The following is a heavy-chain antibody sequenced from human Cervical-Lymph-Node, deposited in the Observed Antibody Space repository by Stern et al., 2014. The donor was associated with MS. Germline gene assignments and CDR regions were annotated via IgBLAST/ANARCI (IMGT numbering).Heavy chain of an antibody. CDR2: INPNSGGT. Sequence: QVQLVQSGAEVKKPGASVKVSCKASGYSFTGYDMHWVRQAPGQGLDWMGRINPNSGGTNYEQKFEGRVTMTRDTSINTAYMELSSLRSDDTAVYYCATVGTSDYWGQGTLVTVSS. J-gene: IGHJ4*02. CDR1: GYSFTGYD. V-gene: IGHV1-2*06. CDR3: ATVGTSDY.